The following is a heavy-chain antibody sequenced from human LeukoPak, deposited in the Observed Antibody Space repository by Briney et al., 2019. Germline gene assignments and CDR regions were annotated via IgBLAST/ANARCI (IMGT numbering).Heavy chain of an antibody. J-gene: IGHJ4*02. Sequence: GGSLRLSCAASGFTFSSYWMHWVRQAPGKGLVWVSRINSDGSSTSYADSVKGRFTISRDNAKNTLYLQMNSLRAEDTAVYYCARFDAAMVAYYFDYWGQGTLVTVSS. V-gene: IGHV3-74*01. CDR2: INSDGSST. CDR1: GFTFSSYW. D-gene: IGHD5-18*01. CDR3: ARFDAAMVAYYFDY.